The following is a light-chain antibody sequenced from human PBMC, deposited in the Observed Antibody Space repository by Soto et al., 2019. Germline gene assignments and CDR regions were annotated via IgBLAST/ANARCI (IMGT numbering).Light chain of an antibody. CDR2: GAS. CDR3: QQYGSSPRT. Sequence: EIVLTQSPGTLPLSPGERATLSCRASQSVSSSYLAWYQQKPGQAPRLLIYGASSRATGIPDRFSGSGSGKEFTLTISRLEPEDFAVYYCQQYGSSPRTFGQGTKVEIK. V-gene: IGKV3-20*01. CDR1: QSVSSSY. J-gene: IGKJ1*01.